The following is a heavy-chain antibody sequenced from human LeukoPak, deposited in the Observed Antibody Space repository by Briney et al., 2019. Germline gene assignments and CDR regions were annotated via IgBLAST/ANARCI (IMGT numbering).Heavy chain of an antibody. J-gene: IGHJ6*02. CDR1: GGSFSGYY. CDR2: INHSGST. CDR3: ASALGYCSGGSCYSYYYGMDV. V-gene: IGHV4-34*01. Sequence: PSETLSLTCAVYGGSFSGYYWSWIRQPPGKGLEWIGEINHSGSTNYNPSLKSRVTISVDTSKNQFSLKLSSVTAADTAVYYCASALGYCSGGSCYSYYYGMDVWGQGTTVTVSS. D-gene: IGHD2-15*01.